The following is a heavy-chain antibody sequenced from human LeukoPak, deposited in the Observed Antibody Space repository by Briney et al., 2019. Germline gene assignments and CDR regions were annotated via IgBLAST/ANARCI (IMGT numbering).Heavy chain of an antibody. CDR2: ISWNSGSI. Sequence: GGSLRLSCAASGFTFDDYAMHWVRQAPGKGLEWVSGISWNSGSIGYADSVKGRFTISRDNAKNFLYLQMNSLRAEDTALYYCAKGWNYFDYWGQGTLVTVSS. V-gene: IGHV3-9*01. D-gene: IGHD2-15*01. J-gene: IGHJ4*02. CDR1: GFTFDDYA. CDR3: AKGWNYFDY.